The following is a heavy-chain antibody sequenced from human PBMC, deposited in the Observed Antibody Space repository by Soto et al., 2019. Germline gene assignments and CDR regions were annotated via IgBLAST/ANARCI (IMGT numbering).Heavy chain of an antibody. D-gene: IGHD1-20*01. V-gene: IGHV3-7*03. CDR1: GFTFSNYW. CDR3: ARDRRYTSYFFDX. CDR2: IDPDGSET. J-gene: IGHJ4*02. Sequence: GGSLRLSCAASGFTFSNYWMNWVRQAPGKGLQCVASIDPDGSETSYVYSVKGRFTISRDNPKNSLYLQMNGLRAEDTGVYYCARDRRYTSYFFDXWGQGTLVTVSX.